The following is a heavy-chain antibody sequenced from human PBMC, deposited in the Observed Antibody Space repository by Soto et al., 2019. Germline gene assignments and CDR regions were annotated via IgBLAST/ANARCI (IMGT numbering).Heavy chain of an antibody. CDR2: IYWDDDK. CDR3: AHSRVKGLRCAWFDP. CDR1: WFTLTTSGTG. D-gene: IGHD4-17*01. Sequence: SWATLVIPTQTLTPTCTLSWFTLTTSGTGVGWIRQPPGKALEWLALIYWDDDKRYSPSLKSRLTITKDTSKNQVVLTMTNMDPVDTATYYCAHSRVKGLRCAWFDPWGQ. J-gene: IGHJ5*02. V-gene: IGHV2-5*02.